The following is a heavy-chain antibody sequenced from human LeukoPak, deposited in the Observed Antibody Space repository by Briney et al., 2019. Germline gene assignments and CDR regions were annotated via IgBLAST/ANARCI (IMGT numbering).Heavy chain of an antibody. V-gene: IGHV3-23*01. CDR3: AKDERYYYDSSGYPTD. CDR1: GFTFSSYA. D-gene: IGHD3-22*01. J-gene: IGHJ4*02. CDR2: ISGSGGST. Sequence: PGGSLRLSCAASGFTFSSYATSWVRQAPGKGLEWVSAISGSGGSTYYADSVKGRFTISRDNSKNTLYLQMNSLRAEDTAVYYCAKDERYYYDSSGYPTDWGQGTLVTVSS.